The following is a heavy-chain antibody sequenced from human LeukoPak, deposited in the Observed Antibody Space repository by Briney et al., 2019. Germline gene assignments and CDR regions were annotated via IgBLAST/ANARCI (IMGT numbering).Heavy chain of an antibody. CDR1: GGSISSGSYY. V-gene: IGHV4-61*02. Sequence: SETLSLTCTVSGGSISSGSYYWSWIRQPAGKGLEWIGRIYTSGSTNYNPSLKSRVTISVDTSKNQFSLKLSSVTAADTAVYYCARVRGVPAVPVWFDPWGQGTLVTVSS. CDR3: ARVRGVPAVPVWFDP. J-gene: IGHJ5*02. CDR2: IYTSGST. D-gene: IGHD2-2*01.